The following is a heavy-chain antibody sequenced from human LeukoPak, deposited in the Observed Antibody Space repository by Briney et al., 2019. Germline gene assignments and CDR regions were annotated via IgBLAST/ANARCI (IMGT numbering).Heavy chain of an antibody. D-gene: IGHD3-9*01. CDR1: GFTFSSYA. CDR2: ISGSSSTT. CDR3: AKDYDWLFGFYFDY. V-gene: IGHV3-23*01. Sequence: GGSLRLSCAASGFTFSSYAMTWVRQAPGKGLEWVSAISGSSSTTYYADSVKGRFTISRDNSENTLFLQMNSLRAEDTAVYYCAKDYDWLFGFYFDYWGQGTLVTVSS. J-gene: IGHJ4*02.